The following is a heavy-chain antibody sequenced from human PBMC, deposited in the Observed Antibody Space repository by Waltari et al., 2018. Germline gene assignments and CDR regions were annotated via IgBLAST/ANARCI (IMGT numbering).Heavy chain of an antibody. D-gene: IGHD3-3*01. CDR2: INPKRGDT. CDR3: ARSGGGTTTFGVAE. CDR1: GYTFTDFF. J-gene: IGHJ4*02. V-gene: IGHV1-2*06. Sequence: QVQLVQSGAEVKKSGASVKVSCKASGYTFTDFFIHWVRQAPGQGLEWMGRINPKRGDTNYARRFQGGVTMTGDTAITTAYMELIGLRSDDTAIYYCARSGGGTTTFGVAEWGQGSLVTVSS.